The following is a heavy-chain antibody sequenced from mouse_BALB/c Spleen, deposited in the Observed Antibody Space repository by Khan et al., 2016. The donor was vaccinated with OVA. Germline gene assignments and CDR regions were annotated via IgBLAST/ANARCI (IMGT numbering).Heavy chain of an antibody. J-gene: IGHJ4*01. Sequence: QVQLQQSGPGLAAPSQSLSITCTISGFSLTNYGVHWVRQPPGKGLEWLVVIWNDGTTTYNSALKSRLTITKDNSQCQVFLKMNSLQTDDTAIYFCAKQPYYHYNIMDYWGQGTSVTVSS. V-gene: IGHV2-6-1*01. CDR2: IWNDGTT. CDR1: GFSLTNYG. D-gene: IGHD2-10*01. CDR3: AKQPYYHYNIMDY.